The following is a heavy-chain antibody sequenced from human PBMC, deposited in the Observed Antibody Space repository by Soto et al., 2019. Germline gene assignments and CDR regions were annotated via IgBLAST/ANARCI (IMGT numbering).Heavy chain of an antibody. CDR2: INHSGST. CDR3: ARGVYGDFDY. J-gene: IGHJ4*02. D-gene: IGHD1-20*01. V-gene: IGHV4-34*01. Sequence: SETLSLTCAVYGGSFSGYYWSWIRQPPGKGLEWIGEINHSGSTNYNPSLKSRVTISVDTSKNQFSLKLSSVTAADTAVYYCARGVYGDFDYWGQGTLVTVYS. CDR1: GGSFSGYY.